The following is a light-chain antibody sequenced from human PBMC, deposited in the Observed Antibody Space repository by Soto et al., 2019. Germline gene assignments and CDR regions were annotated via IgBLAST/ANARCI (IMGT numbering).Light chain of an antibody. Sequence: QAVVTQPPSVSAAPGQKVTISCSGSGSNIGNDYVSWYQQFPGTAPKLLIYDNNHRPSGIPDRFSGSKSGTSATLAITGLQTGDEADYYCGTWDSSLSDVLFGGGTQLTVL. J-gene: IGLJ2*01. CDR2: DNN. CDR3: GTWDSSLSDVL. V-gene: IGLV1-51*01. CDR1: GSNIGNDY.